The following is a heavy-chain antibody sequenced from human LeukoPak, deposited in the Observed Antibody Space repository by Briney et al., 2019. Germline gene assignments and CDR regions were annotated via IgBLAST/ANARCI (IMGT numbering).Heavy chain of an antibody. Sequence: ASVKVSCKASGYTFTSYGISWVRQAPGQGLEWMGWISAYNGNTNYAQKLQGRVTMTTDTSTSTAYMELRSLRSDDTAVYYCARDQGLVRNCSSTSCYAYYYYYYGMDVWGQGTTVTVSS. J-gene: IGHJ6*02. V-gene: IGHV1-18*01. CDR1: GYTFTSYG. D-gene: IGHD2-2*01. CDR3: ARDQGLVRNCSSTSCYAYYYYYYGMDV. CDR2: ISAYNGNT.